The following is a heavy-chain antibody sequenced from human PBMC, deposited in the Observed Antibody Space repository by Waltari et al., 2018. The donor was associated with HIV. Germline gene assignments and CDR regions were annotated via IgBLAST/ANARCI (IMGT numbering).Heavy chain of an antibody. J-gene: IGHJ4*02. CDR3: ARDRGGSSSLVLDS. CDR2: ILYDGRNK. V-gene: IGHV3-33*01. CDR1: GFTFKNYG. D-gene: IGHD6-6*01. Sequence: QVQLVESGGGVVQPGRSLRLSCAASGFTFKNYGMHWVRQAPGKGRRWEECILYDGRNKYYTDSVKGRFTISRDNSKNRLYLQMNSLRAEDTAVYYCARDRGGSSSLVLDSWGQGTLVTVSS.